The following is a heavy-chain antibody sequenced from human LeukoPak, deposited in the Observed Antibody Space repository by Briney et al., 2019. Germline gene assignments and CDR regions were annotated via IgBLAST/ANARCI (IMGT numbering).Heavy chain of an antibody. CDR2: IYHSGST. Sequence: PSETLSLTCTVSGGSISSYYWSWIRQPPGKGLEWIGYIYHSGSTNYNPSLKSRVTISVDTSKNQFSLKLSSVTAADTAVYYCARGYSYGPYDFDYWGQGTLVTVSS. CDR1: GGSISSYY. D-gene: IGHD5-18*01. V-gene: IGHV4-59*08. J-gene: IGHJ4*02. CDR3: ARGYSYGPYDFDY.